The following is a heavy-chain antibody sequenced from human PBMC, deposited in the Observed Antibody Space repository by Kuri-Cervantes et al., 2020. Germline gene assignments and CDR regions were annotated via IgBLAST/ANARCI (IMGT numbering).Heavy chain of an antibody. J-gene: IGHJ6*02. D-gene: IGHD1-26*01. CDR3: ARWVGGLDV. V-gene: IGHV3-11*01. Sequence: GESLKISCAASGFTFSDYCMSWIRQAPGKGLEWVSYISQSGTSMIHADSVKGRFTISRDNAKNSLYLQMSSLRVEDTAIYYCARWVGGLDVWGQGTTVTVSS. CDR2: ISQSGTSM. CDR1: GFTFSDYC.